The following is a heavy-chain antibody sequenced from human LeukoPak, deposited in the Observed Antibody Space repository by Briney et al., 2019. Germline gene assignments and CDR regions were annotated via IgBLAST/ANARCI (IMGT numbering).Heavy chain of an antibody. CDR2: IYHTGST. V-gene: IGHV4-38-2*02. D-gene: IGHD6-19*01. J-gene: IGHJ5*02. Sequence: SETLSLTCKVSGYSISSDKYWGWIRQPPGKGLEWIGTIYHTGSTFYNPSLKSRVSISVDTSKNQFSLRFTSVTAADTAIYYCARSHSGWQGHNNWFDPWGQGTLVTVSS. CDR3: ARSHSGWQGHNNWFDP. CDR1: GYSISSDKY.